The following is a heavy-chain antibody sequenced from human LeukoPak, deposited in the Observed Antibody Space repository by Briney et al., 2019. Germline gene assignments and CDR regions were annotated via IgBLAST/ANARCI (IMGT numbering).Heavy chain of an antibody. J-gene: IGHJ4*02. CDR3: ARDRLVRSGSYYTLDY. CDR1: GFTFSDYY. CDR2: ISSSSSYT. D-gene: IGHD1-26*01. Sequence: GGSLRLSCAASGFTFSDYYMNWIRQAPGKGLEWVSKISSSSSYTNYADSVKGRFTISRDNAKNSLYLQMNSLRAEDTAVYYCARDRLVRSGSYYTLDYWGQGTPVTVSS. V-gene: IGHV3-11*05.